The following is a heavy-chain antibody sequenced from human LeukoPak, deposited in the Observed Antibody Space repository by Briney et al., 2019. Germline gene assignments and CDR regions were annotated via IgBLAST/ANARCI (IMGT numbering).Heavy chain of an antibody. J-gene: IGHJ4*02. D-gene: IGHD5-18*01. CDR3: ARDSSAVDTAMDY. Sequence: GSLRLSCAASGFTFSSYSMNWVRQAPGKGLEWVSYISSSSSTIYYADSVKGRFTISRDNAKNSLYLQMNSLRAEDTAVYYCARDSSAVDTAMDYWGQGTLVTVSS. CDR2: ISSSSSTI. V-gene: IGHV3-48*01. CDR1: GFTFSSYS.